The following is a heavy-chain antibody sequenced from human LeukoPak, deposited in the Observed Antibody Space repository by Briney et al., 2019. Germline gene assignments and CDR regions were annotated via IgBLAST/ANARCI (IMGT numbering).Heavy chain of an antibody. CDR2: INPNTGNT. V-gene: IGHV1-2*02. CDR3: ARGYAFDL. J-gene: IGHJ3*01. CDR1: GYTFTTYY. Sequence: SVKVSCNASGYTFTTYYMNWVRQAPGQGIEWMGWINPNTGNTTYAQKFQGSVTMTRDTSLTTGYMELNRMTSDDRAVYYCARGYAFDLWGQGTLVTVFS.